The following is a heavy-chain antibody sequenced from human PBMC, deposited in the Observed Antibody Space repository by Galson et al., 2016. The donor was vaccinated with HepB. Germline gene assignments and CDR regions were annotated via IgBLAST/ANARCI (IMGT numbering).Heavy chain of an antibody. D-gene: IGHD2/OR15-2a*01. CDR1: GFIVTRNY. V-gene: IGHV3-66*01. J-gene: IGHJ6*02. CDR2: IYSGGST. Sequence: SLRLSCAASGFIVTRNYMSWVRQAPGKGLERVSVIYSGGSTHYADSVKGRFTISRDESKNTVYFHMDSLRAEDTAVYYCARGQGILPGGVPKEYYYGMDVWGQGTTVTVSS. CDR3: ARGQGILPGGVPKEYYYGMDV.